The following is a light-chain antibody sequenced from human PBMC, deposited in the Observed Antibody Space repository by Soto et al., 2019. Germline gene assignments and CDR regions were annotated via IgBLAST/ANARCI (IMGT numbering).Light chain of an antibody. CDR1: SGDVGGYNY. CDR2: DVI. V-gene: IGLV2-11*01. CDR3: CSYAGSYTYV. J-gene: IGLJ1*01. Sequence: QPVLTQPPSVSGSPGQSVTISCTGTSGDVGGYNYVSWYQHHPGKAPKLMIYDVIKRPSGVPDRFSGSKSGNTASLTISGLQAEDEADYYCCSYAGSYTYVFGPGTKLTVL.